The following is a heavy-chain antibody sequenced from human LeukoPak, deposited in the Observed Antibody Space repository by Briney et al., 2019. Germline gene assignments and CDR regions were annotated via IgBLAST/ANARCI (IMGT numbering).Heavy chain of an antibody. CDR2: IRYDGSNK. V-gene: IGHV3-30*02. Sequence: GGSLRLSCAASGFTFSSYGMHWVRQAPGKGLEWVAFIRYDGSNKYYADSVKGRFTISRDNSKNTLYLQMNSLRAEDTAVYYCARDQYCSSTSCRTLDYWGQGTLVTVSS. J-gene: IGHJ4*02. CDR1: GFTFSSYG. CDR3: ARDQYCSSTSCRTLDY. D-gene: IGHD2-2*01.